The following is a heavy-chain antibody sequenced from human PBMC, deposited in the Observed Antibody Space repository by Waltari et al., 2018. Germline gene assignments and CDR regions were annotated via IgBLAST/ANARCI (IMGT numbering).Heavy chain of an antibody. V-gene: IGHV4-38-2*01. CDR1: CYSTSSGYS. Sequence: QVQLQESGPGLVKPWETLSLTCAVPCYSTSSGYSWGWVRQPPGQGLEWIGSIYHSGSTYYNPSLKSRVTISVDTSKNQFSLKLSSVTAADTAVYYCARVGYYYDPTFDYWGQGTLVTVSS. J-gene: IGHJ4*02. CDR3: ARVGYYYDPTFDY. D-gene: IGHD3-22*01. CDR2: IYHSGST.